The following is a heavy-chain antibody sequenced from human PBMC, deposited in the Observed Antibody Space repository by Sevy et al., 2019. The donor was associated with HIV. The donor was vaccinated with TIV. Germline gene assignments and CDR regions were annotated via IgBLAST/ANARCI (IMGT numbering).Heavy chain of an antibody. CDR2: ISSSSSYI. J-gene: IGHJ6*02. CDR3: ARGITMVRGVPHYYYYYGMDV. Sequence: GGSLRLSCAASGFTFSSYSMNWVRQAPGKGLEWVSSISSSSSYIYYADSVKGRLTISRDNAKNSLYLQMNSLRAEDMAVYYCARGITMVRGVPHYYYYYGMDVWGQGTTVTVSS. D-gene: IGHD3-10*01. V-gene: IGHV3-21*01. CDR1: GFTFSSYS.